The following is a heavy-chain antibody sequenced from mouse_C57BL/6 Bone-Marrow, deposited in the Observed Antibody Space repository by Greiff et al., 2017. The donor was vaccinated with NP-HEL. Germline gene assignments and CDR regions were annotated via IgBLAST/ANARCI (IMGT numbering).Heavy chain of an antibody. D-gene: IGHD2-1*01. J-gene: IGHJ2*01. CDR1: GYSFTGYY. CDR3: ARRFYYGNLDY. V-gene: IGHV1-43*01. Sequence: EVQLQQSGPELVKPGASVKISCKASGYSFTGYYMHWVQQSSEKSLEWIGEINPSTGGTSYNQKFKGKATLTVDKSSSTAYMQLKRLTSEDSAVYYCARRFYYGNLDYWGQGTTLTVSS. CDR2: INPSTGGT.